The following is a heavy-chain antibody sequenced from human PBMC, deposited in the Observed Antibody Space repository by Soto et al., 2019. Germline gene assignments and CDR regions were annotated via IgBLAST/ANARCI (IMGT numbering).Heavy chain of an antibody. CDR1: GFTFSSYA. CDR3: ASLLILGELSTPGGAFDI. Sequence: GGSLRLSCAASGFTFSSYAMSWVRQAPGKGLEWVSAISGSGGSTYYADSVKGRFTISRDNSKNTLYLQMNSLRAEDTAVYYCASLLILGELSTPGGAFDIWGQGTMVTVSS. J-gene: IGHJ3*02. V-gene: IGHV3-23*01. D-gene: IGHD3-16*02. CDR2: ISGSGGST.